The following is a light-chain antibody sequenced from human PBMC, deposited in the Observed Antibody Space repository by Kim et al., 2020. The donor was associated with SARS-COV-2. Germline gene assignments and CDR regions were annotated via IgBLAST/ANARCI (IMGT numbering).Light chain of an antibody. CDR1: DLGDKN. V-gene: IGLV3-1*01. Sequence: SVSPGQTASIPCSGDDLGDKNVCWYQQRPGQSPVLLIYQYTKRPSGIPERFSGSNSGNTATLTISVTQDMDEADYYCQAWDNSAVVFGGGTQLTVL. CDR2: QYT. CDR3: QAWDNSAVV. J-gene: IGLJ3*02.